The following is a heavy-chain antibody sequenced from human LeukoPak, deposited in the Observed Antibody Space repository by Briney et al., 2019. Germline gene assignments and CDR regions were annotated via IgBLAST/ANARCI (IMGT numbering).Heavy chain of an antibody. CDR2: IYYSGSA. Sequence: PSETLSLTCNVSGGSIRGYYWSWIRQPPGKGLEWIGYIYYSGSANYNPSLKSRVTISVDTSKNQFSLKLSSVTAADTALYYCARQRIRSGFHYMDVWGEGATVTISS. CDR3: ARQRIRSGFHYMDV. D-gene: IGHD5-18*01. V-gene: IGHV4-59*01. CDR1: GGSIRGYY. J-gene: IGHJ6*03.